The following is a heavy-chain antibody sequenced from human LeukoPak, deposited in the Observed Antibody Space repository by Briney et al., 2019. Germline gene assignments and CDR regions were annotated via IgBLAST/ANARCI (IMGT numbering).Heavy chain of an antibody. Sequence: ASVKVSCKASGYSFTSYWIGWVRQMPGKGLEWMGIIYPGDSDTRYTPSFQGQVTIPADRSISTAYLQWSSLKASDTAMYYCARGFYGGYYYYYYMDVWGKGTTVTVSS. J-gene: IGHJ6*03. D-gene: IGHD4/OR15-4a*01. V-gene: IGHV5-51*01. CDR3: ARGFYGGYYYYYYMDV. CDR2: IYPGDSDT. CDR1: GYSFTSYW.